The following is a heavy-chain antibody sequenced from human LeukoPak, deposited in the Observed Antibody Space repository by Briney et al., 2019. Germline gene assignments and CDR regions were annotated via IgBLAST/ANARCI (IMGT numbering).Heavy chain of an antibody. Sequence: GRSLRLSCAASGFTFSSYGMHWVRQAPGKGLEWGAVIWSDGSNKYYADSVKGRFTISRDNSENTLYLQMNSLRAEDTAVYYCARDGYYYASSGYHYWGQGTLVTVSS. J-gene: IGHJ4*02. CDR1: GFTFSSYG. CDR2: IWSDGSNK. CDR3: ARDGYYYASSGYHY. V-gene: IGHV3-33*01. D-gene: IGHD3-22*01.